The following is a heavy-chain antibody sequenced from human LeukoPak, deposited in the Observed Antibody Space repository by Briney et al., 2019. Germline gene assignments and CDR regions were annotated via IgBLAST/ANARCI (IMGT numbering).Heavy chain of an antibody. J-gene: IGHJ4*02. CDR2: IYYSGST. D-gene: IGHD2-15*01. Sequence: PSQTLSLTCTVSGGSISSGDYYWSWIRQPPGKGLEWIGYIYYSGSTYYNPSLKSRVTISVDTSKNQFSLKLSSATAADTAVYYCASYIVVVVAAADHFDYWGQGTLVTVSS. V-gene: IGHV4-30-4*08. CDR3: ASYIVVVVAAADHFDY. CDR1: GGSISSGDYY.